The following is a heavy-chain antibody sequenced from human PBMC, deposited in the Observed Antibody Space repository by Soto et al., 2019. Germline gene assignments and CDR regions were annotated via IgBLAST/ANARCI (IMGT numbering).Heavy chain of an antibody. V-gene: IGHV4-39*01. D-gene: IGHD2-8*02. CDR1: GGSISSSSYY. J-gene: IGHJ4*02. CDR2: GYYSGST. Sequence: QLQLQESGPGLVKPSETLSLTCTVSGGSISSSSYYWGWIRQSPGKGLEWIENGYYSGSTYYNPSLKSRVTVSVDLSKNEFSMKLSSVTAADTAVYYGARQWSPRRSVAGGVDYWGQGDRVAVSS. CDR3: ARQWSPRRSVAGGVDY.